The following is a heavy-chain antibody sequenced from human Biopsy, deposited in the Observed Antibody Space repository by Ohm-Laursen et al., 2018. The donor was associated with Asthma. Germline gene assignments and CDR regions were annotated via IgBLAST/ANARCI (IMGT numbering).Heavy chain of an antibody. Sequence: SLRLSCAASGFSFSDYAMSWVRQAPGKGLEWVAYISRANPWTDSTIYYADSVKGRFIISRDNAKDLLYLQMNSLRAEDTALYHCARDRAVTGLNDAFDTWGQGTMVTVSS. V-gene: IGHV3-11*01. D-gene: IGHD4-17*01. CDR1: GFSFSDYA. CDR2: ISRANPWTDSTI. CDR3: ARDRAVTGLNDAFDT. J-gene: IGHJ3*02.